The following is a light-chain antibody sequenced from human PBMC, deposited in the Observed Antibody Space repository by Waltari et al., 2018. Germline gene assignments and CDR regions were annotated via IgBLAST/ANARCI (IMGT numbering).Light chain of an antibody. CDR2: WAS. CDR1: QSVLSSSNNKNY. V-gene: IGKV4-1*01. CDR3: QQYYSTPLT. J-gene: IGKJ1*01. Sequence: DIVMTQSPDSLAVSLGERATLNCKSSQSVLSSSNNKNYLVWYQQKPGQPPKLLIYWASTRESGVPDRFSGSGSGTDFTLTISSLQAEDVAVYYCQQYYSTPLTFGQGTKVEIK.